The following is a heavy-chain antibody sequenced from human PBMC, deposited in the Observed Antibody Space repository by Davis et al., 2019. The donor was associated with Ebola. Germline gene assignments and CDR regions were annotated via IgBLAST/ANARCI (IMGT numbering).Heavy chain of an antibody. J-gene: IGHJ4*02. D-gene: IGHD1-26*01. V-gene: IGHV4-39*01. CDR1: GGSISSDGSYY. Sequence: PSETLSLTCTVSGGSISSDGSYYWVWVRQPPGKGLDWIGSINYSGKTYYDSTLKSRVTMSVDTSKNQFSLKLLSVTAADTAVNFCARLIVGTGGNYFDHWGQGSLVHVSS. CDR2: INYSGKT. CDR3: ARLIVGTGGNYFDH.